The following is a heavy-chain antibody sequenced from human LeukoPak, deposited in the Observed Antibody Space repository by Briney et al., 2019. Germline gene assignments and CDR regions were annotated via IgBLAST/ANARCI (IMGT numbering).Heavy chain of an antibody. CDR3: ARLVGTNWFDP. Sequence: GGSLRLSCAASGFTFDDYGMSWVRQAPGKGLEWVSGINWNGSSTGYADSVKGRFTISRDNAKNSLYLQMNSLRAEDTALYYCARLVGTNWFDPWGQGTLVTVSS. V-gene: IGHV3-20*04. J-gene: IGHJ5*02. CDR2: INWNGSST. D-gene: IGHD1-26*01. CDR1: GFTFDDYG.